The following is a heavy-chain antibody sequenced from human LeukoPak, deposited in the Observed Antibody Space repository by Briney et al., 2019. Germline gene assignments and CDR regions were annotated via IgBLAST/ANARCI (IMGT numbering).Heavy chain of an antibody. Sequence: SETLSLTCAVYGGSFSGYYWSWIRQPPGKGLEWIGEINHSGSTNYNPSLKSRVTISVDTSKNQFSLNLSSVTAADTAIYYCARVPPRLSQIRGAIIKFPRWFDSWGQGTLVTVSS. V-gene: IGHV4-34*01. J-gene: IGHJ5*01. CDR3: ARVPPRLSQIRGAIIKFPRWFDS. D-gene: IGHD3-10*01. CDR2: INHSGST. CDR1: GGSFSGYY.